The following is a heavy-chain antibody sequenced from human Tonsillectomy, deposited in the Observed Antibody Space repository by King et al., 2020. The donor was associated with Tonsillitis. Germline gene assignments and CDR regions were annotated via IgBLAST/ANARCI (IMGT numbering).Heavy chain of an antibody. CDR2: IYYSGST. CDR1: GGSIYSSSYY. CDR3: ARLQLDRIEDYNWFDP. J-gene: IGHJ5*02. V-gene: IGHV4-39*07. D-gene: IGHD1-1*01. Sequence: QLQESGPGLVKPSETLSLTCTVSGGSIYSSSYYWGWIRQPPGKGLEWIGSIYYSGSTYYKPSLKSRVTISIDTSKNQFSLKLSSVTAADTAVYYCARLQLDRIEDYNWFDPWGQGTLVTVSS.